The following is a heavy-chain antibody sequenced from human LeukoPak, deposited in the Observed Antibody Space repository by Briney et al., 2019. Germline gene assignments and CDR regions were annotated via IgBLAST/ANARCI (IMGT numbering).Heavy chain of an antibody. Sequence: SVKVSCKASGGTFSSYAISWVRQAPGQGLEWMGGIIPIFGTANYAQKFQGRVTITTDESTSTAYMELSSLRSEDTAVYYCARGALYYGSGSSYYYYYYMDVWGKGTTVTVSS. D-gene: IGHD3-10*01. CDR1: GGTFSSYA. CDR2: IIPIFGTA. J-gene: IGHJ6*03. CDR3: ARGALYYGSGSSYYYYYYMDV. V-gene: IGHV1-69*05.